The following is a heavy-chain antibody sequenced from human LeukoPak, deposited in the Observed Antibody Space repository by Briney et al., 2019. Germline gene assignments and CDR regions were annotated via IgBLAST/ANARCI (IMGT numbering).Heavy chain of an antibody. V-gene: IGHV3-21*01. CDR1: GFTFSSYS. CDR3: ARGDYGDYGDYFDY. Sequence: GGSLRLSCAASGFTFSSYSMNWVRQAPGKGLEWVSSISSSSSYIYYADSVKGRFTISRDNAKNSLYLQMNSLRAEDTAVHYCARGDYGDYGDYFDYWGQGTLVTVSS. CDR2: ISSSSSYI. D-gene: IGHD4-17*01. J-gene: IGHJ4*02.